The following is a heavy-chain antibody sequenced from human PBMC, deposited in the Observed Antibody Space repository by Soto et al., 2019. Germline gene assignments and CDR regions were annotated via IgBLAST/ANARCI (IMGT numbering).Heavy chain of an antibody. V-gene: IGHV3-21*01. J-gene: IGHJ6*02. Sequence: GGSLRLSCAASGFTFSSYSMNWVRQAPGKGLEWVSSISSSSSYIYYADSVKGRFTISRDNAKNSLYLQMNSLRAEDTAVYYCARRSSSVDYYYYYGMDVWGQGTTVTVSS. CDR1: GFTFSSYS. D-gene: IGHD6-6*01. CDR3: ARRSSSVDYYYYYGMDV. CDR2: ISSSSSYI.